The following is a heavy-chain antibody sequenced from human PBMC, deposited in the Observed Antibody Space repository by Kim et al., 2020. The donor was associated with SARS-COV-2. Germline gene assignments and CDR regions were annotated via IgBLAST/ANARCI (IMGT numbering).Heavy chain of an antibody. D-gene: IGHD4-17*01. CDR1: GFTFSSYA. Sequence: GGSLRLSCAASGFTFSSYAMHWVRQAPGKGLEWVAVISYDGSNKYYADSVKGQFTISRDNSKNTLYLQMNSLRAEDTAVYYCARALYGGYREYFQHWGQG. J-gene: IGHJ1*01. CDR3: ARALYGGYREYFQH. V-gene: IGHV3-30*04. CDR2: ISYDGSNK.